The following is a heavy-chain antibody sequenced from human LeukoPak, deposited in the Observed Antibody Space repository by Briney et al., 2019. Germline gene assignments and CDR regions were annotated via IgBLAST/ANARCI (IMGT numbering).Heavy chain of an antibody. V-gene: IGHV1-69*04. CDR3: ARDWDYYYDSSGYLGGDY. CDR1: GGTFSAYA. CDR2: IIPIVNIT. Sequence: ASVKVSCKASGGTFSAYAISWVRQAPGQGLEWMGRIIPIVNITNYAPDFQGRVTTTADKSTTTVYMELSSLRFEDTAVYYCARDWDYYYDSSGYLGGDYWGQGTLVTVSS. J-gene: IGHJ4*02. D-gene: IGHD3-22*01.